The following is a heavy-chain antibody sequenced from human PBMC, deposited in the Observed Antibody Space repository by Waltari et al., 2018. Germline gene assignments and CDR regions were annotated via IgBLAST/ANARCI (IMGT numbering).Heavy chain of an antibody. Sequence: QVQLVQSGAEVKKPGASVKLSCKASGYTFTTNHIHWVRQAPGQGLEWMGIFNPSGDGTRYAQKFQGRVTMTGDTFTNTVYMELSSLRSEDTAMYYCSRDRGGSWTFDYWGQGTLVTVSS. CDR2: FNPSGDGT. CDR3: SRDRGGSWTFDY. V-gene: IGHV1-46*01. J-gene: IGHJ4*02. D-gene: IGHD3-3*01. CDR1: GYTFTTNH.